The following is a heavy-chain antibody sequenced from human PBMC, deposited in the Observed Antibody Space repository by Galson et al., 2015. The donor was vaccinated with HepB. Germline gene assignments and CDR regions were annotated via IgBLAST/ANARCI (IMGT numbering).Heavy chain of an antibody. CDR2: IVVGSGNT. CDR3: AALPPKGAPDAFDI. J-gene: IGHJ3*02. V-gene: IGHV1-58*01. Sequence: SVKVSCKASGFTFTSSAVQWVRQARGQRLEWIGWIVVGSGNTNYAQKFQERVTITRDMSTSTAYMELSSLRSEDTAVYYCAALPPKGAPDAFDIWGQGTMVTVSS. D-gene: IGHD1-26*01. CDR1: GFTFTSSA.